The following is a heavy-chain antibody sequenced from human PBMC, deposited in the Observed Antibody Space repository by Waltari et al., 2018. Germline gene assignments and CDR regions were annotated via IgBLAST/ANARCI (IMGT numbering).Heavy chain of an antibody. D-gene: IGHD6-13*01. CDR3: VRENIAAAGLES. CDR1: GFIFSTYW. CDR2: MNSDGSST. J-gene: IGHJ4*02. Sequence: EVQLVESGGGLVQPGGSLRLSCVASGFIFSTYWMDWVRQAPGKGLVWVSRMNSDGSSTTYADSVKGQFTISRDNAKNTLYLHMSSLRAEDTAVYYCVRENIAAAGLESWGQGTLVIVSS. V-gene: IGHV3-74*01.